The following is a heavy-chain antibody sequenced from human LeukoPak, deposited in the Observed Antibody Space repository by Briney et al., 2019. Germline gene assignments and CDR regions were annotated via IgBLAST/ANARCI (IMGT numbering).Heavy chain of an antibody. CDR3: ARDYYGSGSYYSRAYYFDY. CDR2: INWNGGST. CDR1: GFTFDDYG. D-gene: IGHD3-10*01. Sequence: GGSLRLSCAASGFTFDDYGMSWVRQAPGKGLEWVSGINWNGGSTGYADSVKGRFTISRDNAKNSLYLQMNSLRAEDTALYYCARDYYGSGSYYSRAYYFDYWGQGTLVTVSS. J-gene: IGHJ4*02. V-gene: IGHV3-20*04.